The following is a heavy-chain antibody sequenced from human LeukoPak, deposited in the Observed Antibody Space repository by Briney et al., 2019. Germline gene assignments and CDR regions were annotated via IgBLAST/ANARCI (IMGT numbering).Heavy chain of an antibody. D-gene: IGHD1-26*01. CDR2: IKQDGSKK. CDR3: ARVGPLRYFDY. J-gene: IGHJ4*02. Sequence: GGSLRLSCVASGFPFSSYWMTWVRQAPGKGLEWVANIKQDGSKKSYVDSVKGRFTISRDNAKNSLYLQMNSLRAEDTAVYYCARVGPLRYFDYWGQGTLVTVSS. V-gene: IGHV3-7*01. CDR1: GFPFSSYW.